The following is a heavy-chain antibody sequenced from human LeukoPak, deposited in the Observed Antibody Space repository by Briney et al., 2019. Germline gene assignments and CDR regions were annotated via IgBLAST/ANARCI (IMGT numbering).Heavy chain of an antibody. D-gene: IGHD2-2*01. CDR1: GYTFTSYY. CDR2: IIPIFGTA. J-gene: IGHJ5*02. Sequence: SVKVSCKASGYTFTSYYMHWVRQAPGQGLEWMGGIIPIFGTANYAQKFQGRVTITADESTSTAYMELSSLRSEDTAVYYCASGGVVVVPAAPYNWFDPWGQGTLVTVSS. CDR3: ASGGVVVVPAAPYNWFDP. V-gene: IGHV1-69*13.